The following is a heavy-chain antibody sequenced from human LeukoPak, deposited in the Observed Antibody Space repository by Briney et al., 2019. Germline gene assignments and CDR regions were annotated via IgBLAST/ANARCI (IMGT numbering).Heavy chain of an antibody. D-gene: IGHD3-3*01. Sequence: SETLSLTCTVPGGSISSYYWSWIRQPPGKGLEWIGYIYYSGSTNYNPSLKSRVTISVDTSKNQFSLKLSSVTAADTAVYYCARETYDFWSGYKARYNWFDPWGQGTLVTVSS. J-gene: IGHJ5*02. CDR2: IYYSGST. CDR3: ARETYDFWSGYKARYNWFDP. CDR1: GGSISSYY. V-gene: IGHV4-59*01.